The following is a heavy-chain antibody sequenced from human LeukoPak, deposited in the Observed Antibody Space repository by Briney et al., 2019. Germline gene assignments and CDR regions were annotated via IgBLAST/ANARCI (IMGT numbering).Heavy chain of an antibody. CDR1: GYTFTSYG. V-gene: IGHV1-18*01. Sequence: ASVKVSCKASGYTFTSYGISWVRQAPGQGLEWMGWISAYNGNTNYAQKLQGRVTMTTDTSTSTAYMELRSLRSDDTAVYYCARDPGSDFDWSPGFDYWGQGTLVTVSS. D-gene: IGHD3-9*01. J-gene: IGHJ4*02. CDR3: ARDPGSDFDWSPGFDY. CDR2: ISAYNGNT.